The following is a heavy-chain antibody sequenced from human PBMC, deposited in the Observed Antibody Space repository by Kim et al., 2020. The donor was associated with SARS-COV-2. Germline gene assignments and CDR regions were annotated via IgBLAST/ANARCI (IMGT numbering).Heavy chain of an antibody. V-gene: IGHV3-30*07. D-gene: IGHD3-22*01. CDR3: ARDFGYYPYNWFDP. J-gene: IGHJ5*02. Sequence: ADSVKGRFTISRDNSKNTLYLQMNSLRAEDTAVYYCARDFGYYPYNWFDPWGQGTLVTVSS.